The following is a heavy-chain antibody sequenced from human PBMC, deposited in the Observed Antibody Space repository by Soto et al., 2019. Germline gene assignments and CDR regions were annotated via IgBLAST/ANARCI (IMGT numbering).Heavy chain of an antibody. CDR3: ARDGAAAGTHCGMDV. D-gene: IGHD6-13*01. J-gene: IGHJ6*02. CDR1: GGTFSSYT. Sequence: QVQLVQSGAEVKKPGSSVKVSCKASGGTFSSYTISWVRQAPGQGLEWMGRIIPILGIANYAQKFQGRVTITADKSTSTAYMELSSLRSEDTAVCYCARDGAAAGTHCGMDVWGQGTTVTVSS. CDR2: IIPILGIA. V-gene: IGHV1-69*08.